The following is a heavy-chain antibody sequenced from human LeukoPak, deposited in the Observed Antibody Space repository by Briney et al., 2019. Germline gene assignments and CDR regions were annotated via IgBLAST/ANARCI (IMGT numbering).Heavy chain of an antibody. CDR2: IDGSDDKT. CDR3: AKVQFNWGPIDY. V-gene: IGHV3-23*01. D-gene: IGHD7-27*01. J-gene: IGHJ4*02. CDR1: GFTVSNFA. Sequence: PGGALTLSRAPSGFTVSNFALRWVGPVPGKGLEWVSSIDGSDDKTHYPDSVRGRFTVSRDNSKITLYLQMNSLRVEDTATYFCAKVQFNWGPIDYWGQGTPVIVSS.